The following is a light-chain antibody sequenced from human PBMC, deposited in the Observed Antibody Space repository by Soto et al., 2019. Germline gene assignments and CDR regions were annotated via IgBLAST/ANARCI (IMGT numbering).Light chain of an antibody. J-gene: IGKJ3*01. CDR2: GAS. CDR1: QSVSSSY. Sequence: EIVLTQSPGTLSLSPGERATLSCRASQSVSSSYLAWYQQKPGQAPRLLIYGASSRATGIPDRFSGSGSGTDFTLTIIRLEPEDFAVYYCQQYCRSPLFTFGPGTKVDIK. CDR3: QQYCRSPLFT. V-gene: IGKV3-20*01.